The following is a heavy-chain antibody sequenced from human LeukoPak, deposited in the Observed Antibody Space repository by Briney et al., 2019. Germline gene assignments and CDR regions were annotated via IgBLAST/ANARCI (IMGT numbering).Heavy chain of an antibody. D-gene: IGHD2-2*01. J-gene: IGHJ5*02. CDR1: GYTFTGHY. V-gene: IGHV1-2*02. CDR2: SNPNNGGA. CDR3: ARDVGYSTSWYGRFDP. Sequence: ASVRVSCEASGYTFTGHYVHWVRQAPGQGLEWMGWSNPNNGGADYAQNFQGRVTITSDTSSSTVYMELPRLRSDDTAVYYCARDVGYSTSWYGRFDPWGQGTLVTVSS.